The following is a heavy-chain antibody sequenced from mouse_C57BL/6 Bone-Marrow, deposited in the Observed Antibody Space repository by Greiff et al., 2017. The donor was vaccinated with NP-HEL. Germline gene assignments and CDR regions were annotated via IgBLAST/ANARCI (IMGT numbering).Heavy chain of an antibody. J-gene: IGHJ2*01. V-gene: IGHV3-6*01. CDR2: ISYDGSN. CDR3: AIIYYYGSSFDY. D-gene: IGHD1-1*01. CDR1: GYSITSGYY. Sequence: ESGPGLVKPSQSLSLTCSVTGYSITSGYYWNWIRQFPGNKLEWMGYISYDGSNNYNPSLKNRISITRDTSKNQFFLKLNSVTTEDTATYYCAIIYYYGSSFDYWGQGTTLTVSS.